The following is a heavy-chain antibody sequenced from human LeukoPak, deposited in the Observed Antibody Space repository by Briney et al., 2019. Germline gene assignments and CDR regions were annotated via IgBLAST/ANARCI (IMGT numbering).Heavy chain of an antibody. D-gene: IGHD2-21*02. CDR2: ISSSSSYI. Sequence: GGSLRLSCAASGLTFSSYSMNWVRQAPGKGLEWVSSISSSSSYIYYADSVKGRFTISRDNAKNSLYLQMNSLRAEDTAVYYCARAAPYCGGDCYFDYWGQGTLVTVSS. V-gene: IGHV3-21*01. CDR1: GLTFSSYS. J-gene: IGHJ4*02. CDR3: ARAAPYCGGDCYFDY.